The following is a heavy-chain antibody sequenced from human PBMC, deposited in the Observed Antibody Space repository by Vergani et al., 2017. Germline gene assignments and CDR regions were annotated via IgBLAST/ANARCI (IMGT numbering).Heavy chain of an antibody. J-gene: IGHJ4*02. D-gene: IGHD3-22*01. CDR1: GGSISSSSYY. V-gene: IGHV4-39*01. Sequence: QLQLQESGPGLVKPSETLSLTCTVSGGSISSSSYYWGWIRQPPGKGLEWIGSIYYSGRTYSNPSLKSRVTISVDTSKNQFSLKLSSVTAADTAVYYCASMQNYYDSSGYRDYWGQGTLVTVSS. CDR2: IYYSGRT. CDR3: ASMQNYYDSSGYRDY.